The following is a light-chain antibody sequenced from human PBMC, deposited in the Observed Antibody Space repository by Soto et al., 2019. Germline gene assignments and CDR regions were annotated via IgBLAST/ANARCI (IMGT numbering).Light chain of an antibody. Sequence: DIQMTQSPSSVSASVGDRVTITCRASQGISSWLAWFQQKPGEAPRLLIYAASSLHSGVPSRFSGSGSGTYFTLAICSLQPEDFATYYCQQGNSFPLSFGGGTKVEIK. CDR2: AAS. J-gene: IGKJ4*01. CDR3: QQGNSFPLS. V-gene: IGKV1-12*01. CDR1: QGISSW.